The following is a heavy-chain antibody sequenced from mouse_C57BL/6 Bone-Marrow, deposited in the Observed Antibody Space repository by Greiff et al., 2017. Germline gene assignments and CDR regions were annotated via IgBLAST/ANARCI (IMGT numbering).Heavy chain of an antibody. J-gene: IGHJ3*01. V-gene: IGHV1-81*01. CDR1: GYTFTSYG. CDR2: IYPRSGNT. CDR3: ARVGYYWFAY. D-gene: IGHD2-3*01. Sequence: QVQLKESGAELARPGASVKLSCKASGYTFTSYGISWVKQRTGQGLEWIGEIYPRSGNTYYNEKLKGKATLTADKASSTAYMELRSLTSEDSAVYFCARVGYYWFAYWGQGTLVTVSA.